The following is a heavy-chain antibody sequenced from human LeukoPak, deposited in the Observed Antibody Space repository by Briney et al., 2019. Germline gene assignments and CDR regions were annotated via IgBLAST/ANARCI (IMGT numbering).Heavy chain of an antibody. V-gene: IGHV3-23*01. CDR3: ARDKGGYNWFDP. CDR1: GFTFSSYA. D-gene: IGHD3-16*01. CDR2: ISGSGGST. J-gene: IGHJ5*02. Sequence: GGSLRLSCAASGFTFSSYAMSWVRQAPGRGLEWVSAISGSGGSTYYADSVKGRFTISRDNSKNTLYLQMNSLRAEDTAVYYCARDKGGYNWFDPWGQGTLVTVSS.